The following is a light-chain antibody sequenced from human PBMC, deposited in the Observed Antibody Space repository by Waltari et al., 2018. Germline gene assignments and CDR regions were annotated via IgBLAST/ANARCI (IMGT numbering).Light chain of an antibody. CDR2: YDT. J-gene: IGLJ3*02. CDR1: KLGSKS. CDR3: QVWDDVTDSGV. V-gene: IGLV3-21*04. Sequence: YVLTQPPSVSVDPGKTARLKCGGDKLGSKSVNWYQQKPGQAPVLVMFYDTDRPSEIPERFSGSNSGNTATLTISWVEAGDEADYHCQVWDDVTDSGVFGGGTKLTVL.